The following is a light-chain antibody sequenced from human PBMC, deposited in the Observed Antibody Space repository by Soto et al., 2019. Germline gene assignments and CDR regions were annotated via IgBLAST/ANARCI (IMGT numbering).Light chain of an antibody. CDR3: HQYNSYSKT. CDR1: QSINSW. Sequence: DIQMTQSPSTLSASVADRVTITCRASQSINSWLAWYQQKPGKAPKLLIYKASSLESGVPSRFSGSGSGTEFTLTISSLQPDDFATYYCHQYNSYSKTFGQGTKLEIK. V-gene: IGKV1-5*03. CDR2: KAS. J-gene: IGKJ2*01.